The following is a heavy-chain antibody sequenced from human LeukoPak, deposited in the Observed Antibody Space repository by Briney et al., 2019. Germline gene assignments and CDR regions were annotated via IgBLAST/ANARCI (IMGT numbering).Heavy chain of an antibody. CDR1: GLTFSSYW. J-gene: IGHJ4*02. CDR2: IKKDGSEK. Sequence: GGSLRLSCAASGLTFSSYWMSWVRQAPGRGLEWVANIKKDGSEKYYVDSVKGRFTISRDNAKTSLYLQMNSLRAEDTAVYYCARDLSGVTGYTYGRGIDYWGQGTLVTVSS. CDR3: ARDLSGVTGYTYGRGIDY. V-gene: IGHV3-7*01. D-gene: IGHD5-18*01.